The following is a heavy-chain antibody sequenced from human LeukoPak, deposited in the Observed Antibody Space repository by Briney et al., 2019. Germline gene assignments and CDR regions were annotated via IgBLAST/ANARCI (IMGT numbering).Heavy chain of an antibody. CDR3: AKSGGPSYNNLPGSYYFDY. Sequence: GGSLRLSCAASGFTFSSYAMSWVRQAPGKGLEWVSAISGSGGSTYYADSVKGRFTISRDNSKNTLYLQMNSLRAEDTAVYYCAKSGGPSYNNLPGSYYFDYGGQGTRVPVSS. D-gene: IGHD3-10*01. CDR2: ISGSGGST. V-gene: IGHV3-23*01. CDR1: GFTFSSYA. J-gene: IGHJ4*02.